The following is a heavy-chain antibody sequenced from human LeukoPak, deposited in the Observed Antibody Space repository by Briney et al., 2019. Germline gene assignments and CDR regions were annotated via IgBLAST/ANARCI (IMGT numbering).Heavy chain of an antibody. CDR1: GFTFSSYW. D-gene: IGHD1-1*01. CDR2: IKQDGSEK. CDR3: ATPAGLYNWNDPFDY. V-gene: IGHV3-7*01. Sequence: GGSLRLSCAASGFTFSSYWMSWVRQAPGKGLEWVANIKQDGSEKYYVDSVKGRFTISRDNAKNSLYLQMNSLRAEDTAVYYCATPAGLYNWNDPFDYWGQGTLVTVSS. J-gene: IGHJ4*02.